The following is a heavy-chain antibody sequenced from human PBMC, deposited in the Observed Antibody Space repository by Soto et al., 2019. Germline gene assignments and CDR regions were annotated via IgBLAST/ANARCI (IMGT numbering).Heavy chain of an antibody. CDR1: GYTFTNYD. J-gene: IGHJ4*02. D-gene: IGHD1-26*01. CDR3: GRGLSYRQD. Sequence: QVQLVQSGAEVKKPGASVKVSCKASGYTFTNYDIYWVRQATGQGLEWMGWMHPNSGNTGYAQKFQGRVTMTRNTSISTAYMELSSLRSEDTAVYYCGRGLSYRQDWGQGTLVTVSS. CDR2: MHPNSGNT. V-gene: IGHV1-8*01.